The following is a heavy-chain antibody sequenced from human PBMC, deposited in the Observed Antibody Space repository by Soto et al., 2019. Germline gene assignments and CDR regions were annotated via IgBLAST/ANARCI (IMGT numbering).Heavy chain of an antibody. J-gene: IGHJ3*02. CDR2: ISSSSSYI. V-gene: IGHV3-21*01. D-gene: IGHD6-13*01. Sequence: GALRLSCAASVFTFSSYSMNWVRQAPGKGLEWVSSISSSSSYIYYADSVKGRFTISRDNAKNSLYLQMNSLRAEDTAVYYCARGTAAAAFDIWGQGTMVTVSS. CDR1: VFTFSSYS. CDR3: ARGTAAAAFDI.